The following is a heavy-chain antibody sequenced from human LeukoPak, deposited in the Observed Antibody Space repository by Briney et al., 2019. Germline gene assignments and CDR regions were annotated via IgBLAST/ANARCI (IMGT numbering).Heavy chain of an antibody. Sequence: SETLSLTCSVSDGSIYSHYWSWIRQPPGQGLEWIGYIFYSGSTNYNPSLKSRVTISVDTSKNQFSLKLSSVTAADTAVYYCARGVKDYYDSSGYYYTLDYWGQGTLVTVSS. CDR1: DGSIYSHY. CDR3: ARGVKDYYDSSGYYYTLDY. CDR2: IFYSGST. D-gene: IGHD3-22*01. V-gene: IGHV4-59*11. J-gene: IGHJ4*02.